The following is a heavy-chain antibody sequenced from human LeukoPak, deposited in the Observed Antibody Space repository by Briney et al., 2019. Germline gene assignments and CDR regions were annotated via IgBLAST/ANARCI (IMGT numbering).Heavy chain of an antibody. Sequence: GGSLRLPCAASGFTFSSYAMSWVRQAPGKGLEWVSAISGSGGSTYYADSVKGRFTISRDNSKNTLYLQMNSLRAEDTAVYYCAKTGTTLYYYYYMDVWGKGTTVTVSS. D-gene: IGHD1-7*01. J-gene: IGHJ6*03. V-gene: IGHV3-23*01. CDR2: ISGSGGST. CDR1: GFTFSSYA. CDR3: AKTGTTLYYYYYMDV.